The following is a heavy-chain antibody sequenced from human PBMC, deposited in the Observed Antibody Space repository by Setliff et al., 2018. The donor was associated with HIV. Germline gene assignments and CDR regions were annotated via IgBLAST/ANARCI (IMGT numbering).Heavy chain of an antibody. CDR2: IIPIFGTA. J-gene: IGHJ4*02. D-gene: IGHD3-16*01. Sequence: SVKVSCKASGYTFTSYAMNWVRQAPGQGLEWMGGIIPIFGTANYAQKFQGRVTITADESTSTAYMELSSLRSEDTAVYYCAKEAIYVGYVDYWGQGTLVTSPQ. CDR3: AKEAIYVGYVDY. V-gene: IGHV1-69*13. CDR1: GYTFTSYA.